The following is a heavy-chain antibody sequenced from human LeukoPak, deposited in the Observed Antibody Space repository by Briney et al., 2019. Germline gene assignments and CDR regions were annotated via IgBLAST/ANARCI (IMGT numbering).Heavy chain of an antibody. CDR3: AKDRASAGVSGLFHS. Sequence: GGSLRLSCAASGFTFTSSAIHWVRQAPGKGLERVAVISNGGSVYADSVKGRFTVTRDNSKNTVHLQMNSLRTDDTALYYCAKDRASAGVSGLFHSCGQGTLVTVSS. V-gene: IGHV3-30*18. J-gene: IGHJ4*02. CDR2: ISNGGSV. D-gene: IGHD5/OR15-5a*01. CDR1: GFTFTSSA.